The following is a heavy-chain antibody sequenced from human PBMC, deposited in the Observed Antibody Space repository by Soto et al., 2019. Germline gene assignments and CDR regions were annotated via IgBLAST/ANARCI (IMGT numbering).Heavy chain of an antibody. J-gene: IGHJ4*02. CDR1: GFTFSSYG. CDR3: AKPSIRWELGFPDS. D-gene: IGHD1-26*01. Sequence: QVQLVESGGGVVQPGRSLRLSCAASGFTFSSYGMHWVRQAPGKGLEWVAVISDDGSNKYYADSVKGRFTISRDNSKNTLYLQMNSLRAEDTAVYYCAKPSIRWELGFPDSWGQGTLVTVSS. CDR2: ISDDGSNK. V-gene: IGHV3-30*18.